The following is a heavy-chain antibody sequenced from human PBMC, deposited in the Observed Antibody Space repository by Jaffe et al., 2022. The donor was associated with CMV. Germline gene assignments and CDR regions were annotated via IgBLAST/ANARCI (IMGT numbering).Heavy chain of an antibody. CDR3: AKVSGLTYYYDSSGYYPAFDI. CDR2: ISGSGGST. J-gene: IGHJ3*02. V-gene: IGHV3-23*04. CDR1: GFTFSSYA. Sequence: EVQLVESGGGLVQPGGSLRLSCAASGFTFSSYAMSWVRQAPGKGLEWVSAISGSGGSTYYADSVKGRFTISRDNSKNTLYLQMNSLRAEDTAVYYCAKVSGLTYYYDSSGYYPAFDIWGQGTMVTVSS. D-gene: IGHD3-22*01.